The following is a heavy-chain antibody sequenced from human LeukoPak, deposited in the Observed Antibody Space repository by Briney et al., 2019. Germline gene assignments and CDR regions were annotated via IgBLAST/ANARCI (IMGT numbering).Heavy chain of an antibody. D-gene: IGHD5-24*01. CDR1: GYTFTGYY. CDR2: INPNSGGT. CDR3: ARHRSGWLQSSFDY. V-gene: IGHV1-2*02. J-gene: IGHJ4*02. Sequence: ASVKVSCKASGYTFTGYYMHWVRQAPGQGLEWMGWINPNSGGTNYAQKFQGRVTMTRDTSISTAYMELSSVTAADTAVYYCARHRSGWLQSSFDYWGQGTLVTVSS.